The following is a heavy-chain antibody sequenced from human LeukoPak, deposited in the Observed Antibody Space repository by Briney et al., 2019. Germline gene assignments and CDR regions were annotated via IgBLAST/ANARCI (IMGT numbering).Heavy chain of an antibody. Sequence: SETLSLTCAASGGSLISDNFYWGWIRQPPGEGLEWIGSIYYSGSTYYNPSLNSRVTISVDTSKNRFSLKLSSVTAADTAVYSCARLRGTYYWYFDYWGQGTLVTVSS. D-gene: IGHD1-26*01. CDR2: IYYSGST. V-gene: IGHV4-39*01. CDR3: ARLRGTYYWYFDY. CDR1: GGSLISDNFY. J-gene: IGHJ4*02.